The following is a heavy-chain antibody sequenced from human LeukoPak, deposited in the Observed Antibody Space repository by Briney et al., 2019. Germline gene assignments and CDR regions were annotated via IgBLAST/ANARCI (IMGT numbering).Heavy chain of an antibody. CDR3: ALPTSQRNYYDSSGHDAFDI. CDR2: INRNSGGT. J-gene: IGHJ3*02. Sequence: ASVTVSCKASGYTCTGYYMHWVRRAPGQGLEWMGGINRNSGGTNYAQKFQGRATMTRDTSISTAYIELSRLRSDDTAVYHCALPTSQRNYYDSSGHDAFDIWGQGTMVTVSS. D-gene: IGHD3-22*01. CDR1: GYTCTGYY. V-gene: IGHV1-2*02.